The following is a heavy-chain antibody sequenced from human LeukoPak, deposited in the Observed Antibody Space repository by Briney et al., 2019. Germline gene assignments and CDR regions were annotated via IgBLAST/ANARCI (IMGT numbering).Heavy chain of an antibody. CDR1: GFTFSGSA. V-gene: IGHV3-73*01. D-gene: IGHD3-22*01. J-gene: IGHJ4*02. CDR2: IRSKANSYAT. Sequence: GGSLRLSCAASGFTFSGSAMHWVRQASGKGLEWVGRIRSKANSYATVYAASVKGRFTISRDDSKNTAYLQMNSLKTEDTAVYYCTRRYDSSGYSTEDYWGQGTLVTVSS. CDR3: TRRYDSSGYSTEDY.